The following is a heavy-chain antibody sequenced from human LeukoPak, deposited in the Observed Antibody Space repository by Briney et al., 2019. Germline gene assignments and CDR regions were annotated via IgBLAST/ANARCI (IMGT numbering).Heavy chain of an antibody. CDR2: ICGSGGST. J-gene: IGHJ4*02. CDR3: AKAGALVVTPLEYFDY. Sequence: GGSLRLSCAAPGFTFSSYGMSWVRQAPGKGLEWVSAICGSGGSTYYADSVKGRFTISRVNSKNTLYLQMNSLRAEDTAVYYCAKAGALVVTPLEYFDYWGQGTLVTVSS. CDR1: GFTFSSYG. D-gene: IGHD4-23*01. V-gene: IGHV3-23*01.